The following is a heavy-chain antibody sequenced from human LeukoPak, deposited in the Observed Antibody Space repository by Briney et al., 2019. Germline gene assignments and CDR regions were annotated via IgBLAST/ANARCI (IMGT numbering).Heavy chain of an antibody. V-gene: IGHV1-18*01. CDR1: GYTFTSYG. CDR3: ATLPLPTYNPVNDSRAN. Sequence: GASVKVSCKASGYTFTSYGISWVRQAPGQGLEWMGWISAYNGNTNYAQKLQGRVTMTEDTSTDTAYMELSSLRSEDTAVYYCATLPLPTYNPVNDSRANWGQGTLVTVSS. J-gene: IGHJ4*02. CDR2: ISAYNGNT. D-gene: IGHD3-22*01.